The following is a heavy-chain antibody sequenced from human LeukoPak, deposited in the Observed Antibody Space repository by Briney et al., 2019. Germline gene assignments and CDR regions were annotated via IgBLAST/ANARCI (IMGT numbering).Heavy chain of an antibody. Sequence: SQTLSLTCAVSGGSISSGGYSWSWIRQPPGNGLEWIGYIYHSGSTYYNPSLKSRVPISVDRSKNQFSLKLSSVTAADTAVHYCARASYSSSAYFDYWGQGTLVTVSS. J-gene: IGHJ4*02. D-gene: IGHD6-13*01. CDR2: IYHSGST. CDR1: GGSISSGGYS. CDR3: ARASYSSSAYFDY. V-gene: IGHV4-30-2*01.